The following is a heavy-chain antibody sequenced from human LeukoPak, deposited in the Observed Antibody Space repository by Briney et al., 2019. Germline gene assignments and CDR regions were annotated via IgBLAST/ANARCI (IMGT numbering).Heavy chain of an antibody. V-gene: IGHV3-48*03. CDR3: ARDKASAHYDSSGYAGY. CDR1: GFTFSSYE. D-gene: IGHD3-22*01. Sequence: PGGSLRLSCAASGFTFSSYEMNWARQAPGKGREWFSYISSSGSTIYYADSVKGRFTISRDNAKNSLYLQMNRLRAEDTAVYYCARDKASAHYDSSGYAGYWGQGTLVTVSS. J-gene: IGHJ4*02. CDR2: ISSSGSTI.